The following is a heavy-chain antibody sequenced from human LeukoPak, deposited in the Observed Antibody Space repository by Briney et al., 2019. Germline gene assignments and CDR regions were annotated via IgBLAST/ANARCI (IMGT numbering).Heavy chain of an antibody. CDR2: IKPDGSYD. CDR3: ANEMNWSFGY. CDR1: GFTFSHYW. V-gene: IGHV3-7*02. D-gene: IGHD1-1*01. J-gene: IGHJ4*02. Sequence: GGSLRLSCAASGFTFSHYWMSWVRQAPGKGLECVATIKPDGSYDDYVDSVKGRFNISIDNAKHSLYLQMSSLRAEDTAVYYCANEMNWSFGYWGQGTLVTVSS.